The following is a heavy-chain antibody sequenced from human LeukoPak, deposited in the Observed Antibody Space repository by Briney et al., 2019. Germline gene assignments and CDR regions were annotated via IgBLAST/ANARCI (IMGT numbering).Heavy chain of an antibody. CDR2: ISAYNGNT. J-gene: IGHJ4*03. CDR3: ARGGGELWFGGLLYYFDY. CDR1: GYTFTSYG. V-gene: IGHV1-18*01. Sequence: ASVKVSCKASGYTFTSYGISWVRQAPGQGLEWMGWISAYNGNTNYAQKLQGRVTMTTDTSTSTAYMELRSLRSDDTAVYYCARGGGELWFGGLLYYFDYWGQGTTVTVSS. D-gene: IGHD3-10*01.